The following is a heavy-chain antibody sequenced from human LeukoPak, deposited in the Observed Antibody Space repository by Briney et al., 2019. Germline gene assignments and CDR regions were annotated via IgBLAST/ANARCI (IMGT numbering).Heavy chain of an antibody. CDR2: IYPGDSDT. Sequence: GAPLQISCKGSGSLFTSYWIGWVRQLPGKGLEWMRIIYPGDSDTIYSPSFQGQVTISADKSISTAYLQWSSLKASDTAMYYCATQPPYYYGSGSYWMGGFDYWGQGTLVTVSS. V-gene: IGHV5-51*01. CDR1: GSLFTSYW. J-gene: IGHJ4*02. CDR3: ATQPPYYYGSGSYWMGGFDY. D-gene: IGHD3-10*01.